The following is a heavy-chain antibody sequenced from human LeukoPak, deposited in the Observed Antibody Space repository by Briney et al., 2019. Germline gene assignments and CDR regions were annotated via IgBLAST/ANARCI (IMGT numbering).Heavy chain of an antibody. CDR1: GFTLSSYW. CDR3: ARVSSGWYKRDY. Sequence: GGSLRLSCAASGFTLSSYWMHWVRQAPGKGLVWVSRINSDGSSTSYADSVKGRFTISRDNAKNTLYLQMNSLRAEDTAVYYCARVSSGWYKRDYWGQGTLVTVSS. CDR2: INSDGSST. J-gene: IGHJ4*02. V-gene: IGHV3-74*01. D-gene: IGHD6-19*01.